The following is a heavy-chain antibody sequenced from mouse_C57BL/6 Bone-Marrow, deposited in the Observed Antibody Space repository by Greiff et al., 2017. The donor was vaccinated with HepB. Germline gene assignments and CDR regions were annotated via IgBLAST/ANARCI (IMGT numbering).Heavy chain of an antibody. CDR1: GYTFTSYW. CDR2: LDPSDSYT. D-gene: IGHD1-1*01. CDR3: ARVYGSSFHY. V-gene: IGHV1-69*01. Sequence: VQLQQPGAELVMPGASVKLSCKASGYTFTSYWMHWVKQRPGQGLEWIGELDPSDSYTNYKQKFKGKSTLTVDKSSSTAYMQLSSLTSEDSAVYYCARVYGSSFHYWGQGTSVTVSS. J-gene: IGHJ4*01.